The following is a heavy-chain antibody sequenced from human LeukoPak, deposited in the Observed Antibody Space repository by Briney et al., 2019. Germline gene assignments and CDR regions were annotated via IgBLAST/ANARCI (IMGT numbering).Heavy chain of an antibody. J-gene: IGHJ6*03. CDR2: ISAYNSIT. CDR1: GYTSNTYG. Sequence: ASVKVSCKSSGYTSNTYGISWVRQAPGQGLEWIGWISAYNSITNYAQAFQGSVTVTTDTSANTAYLELRSLRSDDTAVYYCANVAKGRYFFYYLDVWGKGTTVTISS. CDR3: ANVAKGRYFFYYLDV. V-gene: IGHV1-18*01. D-gene: IGHD2-15*01.